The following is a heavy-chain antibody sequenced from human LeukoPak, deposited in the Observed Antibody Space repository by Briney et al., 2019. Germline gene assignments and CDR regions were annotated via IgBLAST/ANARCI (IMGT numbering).Heavy chain of an antibody. D-gene: IGHD3-9*01. Sequence: GGSLRLSCAASGFTFSSYGMHWVRQAPGKGLEGVAVISYDGSNKYYADSVKGRFTISRDNSKNTLYLQMNSLRAEDTAVYYCAKANYDILTGSRGPLDYWGQGTLVTVSS. V-gene: IGHV3-30*18. CDR1: GFTFSSYG. CDR2: ISYDGSNK. CDR3: AKANYDILTGSRGPLDY. J-gene: IGHJ4*02.